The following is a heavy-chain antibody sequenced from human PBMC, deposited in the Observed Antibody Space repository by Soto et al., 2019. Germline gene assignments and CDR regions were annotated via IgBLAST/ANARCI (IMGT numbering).Heavy chain of an antibody. D-gene: IGHD2-21*02. CDR2: INHSGST. Sequence: SETLSLTCAVYGGSFSGYYWSWIRQPPGKGLEWIGEINHSGSTNYTPSLKSRVTISVDTSKNQFSLKLSSVTAADTAVYYCARGDRRTAILDYWGQGTLVTVSS. CDR3: ARGDRRTAILDY. CDR1: GGSFSGYY. V-gene: IGHV4-34*01. J-gene: IGHJ4*02.